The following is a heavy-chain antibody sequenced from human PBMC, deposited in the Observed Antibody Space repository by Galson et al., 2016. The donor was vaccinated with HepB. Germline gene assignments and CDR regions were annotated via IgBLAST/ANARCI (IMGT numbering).Heavy chain of an antibody. V-gene: IGHV3-7*04. CDR1: GFSPGNYW. CDR2: IKKDGSEI. Sequence: SLRLSCAASGFSPGNYWMNWARQAPGKGLEWLDNIKKDGSEINYVASVQGRFTIARDNAKNSLFLQMNTLRVEDTAVYYCTREFDLWGRGTQVTVSS. J-gene: IGHJ2*01. CDR3: TREFDL.